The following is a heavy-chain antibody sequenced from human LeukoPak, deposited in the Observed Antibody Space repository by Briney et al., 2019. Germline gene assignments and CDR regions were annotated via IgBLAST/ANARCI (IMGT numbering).Heavy chain of an antibody. CDR3: AKVSGYAITGTTAGSYYYGMDV. Sequence: GGSLRLSCAASGFTFSSYGMHWVRQAPGKGLEWVAVISYDGSNKYYADSVKGRLTISRDNSKNTLYLQMNSLRAEDTAVYYCAKVSGYAITGTTAGSYYYGMDVWGKGTTVTVSS. D-gene: IGHD1-20*01. J-gene: IGHJ6*04. V-gene: IGHV3-30*18. CDR2: ISYDGSNK. CDR1: GFTFSSYG.